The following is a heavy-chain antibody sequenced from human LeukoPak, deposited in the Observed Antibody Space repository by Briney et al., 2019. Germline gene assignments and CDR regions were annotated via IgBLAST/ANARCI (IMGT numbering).Heavy chain of an antibody. CDR3: AKDGEQWPPYYFDY. V-gene: IGHV3-21*04. CDR1: GFTFSSYS. D-gene: IGHD6-19*01. Sequence: GGSLRLSCAASGFTFSSYSMNWVRQAPGKGLEWVSSISSSSYISYADSVKGRFTISRDNAKNTLYLQMNSLRAEDTAVYYCAKDGEQWPPYYFDYWGQGTLVTVSS. J-gene: IGHJ4*02. CDR2: ISSSSYI.